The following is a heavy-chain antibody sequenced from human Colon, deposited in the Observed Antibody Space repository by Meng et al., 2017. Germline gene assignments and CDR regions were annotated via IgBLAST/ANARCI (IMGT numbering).Heavy chain of an antibody. CDR1: GFIFSLYA. V-gene: IGHV3-21*01. J-gene: IGHJ4*02. CDR2: ITSSSNYI. Sequence: EVQLVESGGGLVKPGEFLRVSCEASGFIFSLYAINWVRQAPGEGLEWVASITSSSNYIHYSDSVKGRFTVSRDNARNSSYLQMDSLRAEDTAVYYCARVGTARPFDYWGQGTLVTVSS. D-gene: IGHD1-1*01. CDR3: ARVGTARPFDY.